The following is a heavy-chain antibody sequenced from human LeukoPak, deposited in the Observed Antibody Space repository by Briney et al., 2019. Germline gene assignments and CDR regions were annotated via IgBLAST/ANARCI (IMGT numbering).Heavy chain of an antibody. CDR3: ARQEAYDFWSGYYSSFDY. CDR2: ISYSGGT. V-gene: IGHV4-39*01. D-gene: IGHD3-3*01. CDR1: GGSISSSNYY. Sequence: SETLSPTCTVSGGSISSSNYYWGWTRQPPGKGLEWFGSISYSGGTSYNPSLRSRVTISVDTSKNQFSLKLSSVTAADTAVYYCARQEAYDFWSGYYSSFDYWGQGTLVTVSS. J-gene: IGHJ4*02.